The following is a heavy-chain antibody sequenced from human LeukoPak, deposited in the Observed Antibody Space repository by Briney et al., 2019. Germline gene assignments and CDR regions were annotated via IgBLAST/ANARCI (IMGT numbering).Heavy chain of an antibody. Sequence: KPSETLSLTCAVYGGSFSGYYWSWIRQPPGKGLEWIGEINHSGSTNYNPSLKSRVTISVDTSKNQFSLKLSSVTAADTAVYYCARANPPGISFFDYWGQGALVTVSS. CDR2: INHSGST. CDR1: GGSFSGYY. V-gene: IGHV4-34*01. D-gene: IGHD3-16*02. CDR3: ARANPPGISFFDY. J-gene: IGHJ4*02.